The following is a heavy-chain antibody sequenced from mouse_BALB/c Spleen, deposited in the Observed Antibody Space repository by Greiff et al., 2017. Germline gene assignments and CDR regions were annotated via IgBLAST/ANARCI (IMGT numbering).Heavy chain of an antibody. D-gene: IGHD2-1*01. CDR3: ARDTGNYGAY. CDR1: GFTFTDYY. Sequence: EVMLVESGGGLVQPGGSLRLSCATSGFTFTDYYMSWVRQPPGKALEWLGFIRNKANGYTTEYSASVKGRFTISRDNSQSILYLQMNTLRAEDSATYYCARDTGNYGAYWGQGTLVTVSA. V-gene: IGHV7-3*02. CDR2: IRNKANGYTT. J-gene: IGHJ3*01.